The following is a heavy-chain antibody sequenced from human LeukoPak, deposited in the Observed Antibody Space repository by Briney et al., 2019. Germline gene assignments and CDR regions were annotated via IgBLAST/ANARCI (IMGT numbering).Heavy chain of an antibody. CDR3: VKSGAARFDY. V-gene: IGHV3-23*01. D-gene: IGHD6-6*01. J-gene: IGHJ4*02. CDR1: GFTFSTYA. Sequence: GGSLRLSCAASGFTFSTYAMSWVRQAPGKGLEWVSSISGSGGSGGSTYYADSVKGRFTISRDNSKNTLYLQMNSLRAEDTAVYYCVKSGAARFDYWGQGTLVTVSS. CDR2: ISGSGGSGGST.